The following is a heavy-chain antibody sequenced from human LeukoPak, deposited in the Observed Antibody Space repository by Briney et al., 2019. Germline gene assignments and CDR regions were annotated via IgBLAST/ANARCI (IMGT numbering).Heavy chain of an antibody. CDR3: ARAYYYDTSATPDY. Sequence: GGSLRLSCAASGFTFTNYGMHWVRQAPGKGLEWVAVIWYDGSIKCYADSVKGRFTISRDNSKNTLYLQMNSLRAEDTAVYYCARAYYYDTSATPDYWGQGTLVTVSS. V-gene: IGHV3-33*01. CDR2: IWYDGSIK. J-gene: IGHJ4*02. D-gene: IGHD3-22*01. CDR1: GFTFTNYG.